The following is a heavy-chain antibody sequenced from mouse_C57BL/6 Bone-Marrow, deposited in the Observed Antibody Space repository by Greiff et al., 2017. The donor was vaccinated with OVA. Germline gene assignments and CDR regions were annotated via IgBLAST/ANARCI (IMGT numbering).Heavy chain of an antibody. CDR2: ISGGGGNT. CDR3: ARHGDGLWYFDV. D-gene: IGHD1-2*01. V-gene: IGHV5-9*01. J-gene: IGHJ1*03. CDR1: GFTFSSYT. Sequence: EVQLVASGGGLVKPGGSLKLSCAASGFTFSSYTMSWVRQTPEKRLEWVATISGGGGNTYYPDSVKGRFTISRDNAKNTLYLQMSSLRSKDTALYYCARHGDGLWYFDVWGTGTTVTVSS.